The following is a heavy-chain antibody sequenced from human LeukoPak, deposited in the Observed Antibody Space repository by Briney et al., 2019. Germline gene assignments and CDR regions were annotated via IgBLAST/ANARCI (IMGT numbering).Heavy chain of an antibody. Sequence: ASVKVSCKASGYTFTGYYIHWVRQAPGQGLEWMGWINPISGGTHYAPKFQGSVTMTRDTSISTAYMEVSSLRSDDTAVYYCARAILGPPLIDYWGQGTLVTVSS. CDR3: ARAILGPPLIDY. J-gene: IGHJ4*02. D-gene: IGHD1-26*01. V-gene: IGHV1-2*02. CDR2: INPISGGT. CDR1: GYTFTGYY.